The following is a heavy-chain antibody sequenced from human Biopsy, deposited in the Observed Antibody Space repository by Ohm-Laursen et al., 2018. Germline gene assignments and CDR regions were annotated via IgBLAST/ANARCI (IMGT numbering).Heavy chain of an antibody. V-gene: IGHV4-59*11. CDR3: ARVEAGTYDALDI. D-gene: IGHD1-26*01. CDR2: FSNIGSN. Sequence: GTLSLTWPVSGGSFTGHYWSWIRQPPGKGLEWLGYFSNIGSNNYNPSLKSRVTITVDTSKNHFSLKLTSVTAADTAVYYCARVEAGTYDALDIWGQGTLVAVSA. J-gene: IGHJ3*02. CDR1: GGSFTGHY.